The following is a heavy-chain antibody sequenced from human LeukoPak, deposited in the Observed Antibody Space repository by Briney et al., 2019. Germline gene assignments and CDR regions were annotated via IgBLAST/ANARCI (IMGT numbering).Heavy chain of an antibody. CDR3: ARVNQDYYGSGSYYNVGWFDP. Sequence: SQTLSLTCAVSGGSISSYYWSWIQQPPGKGLEWIGYIYYSRSTNYNPSLKSRVTISVDTSKNQFSLKLSSVTAADTAVYYCARVNQDYYGSGSYYNVGWFDPWGQGTLVTVSS. D-gene: IGHD3-10*01. CDR2: IYYSRST. CDR1: GGSISSYY. J-gene: IGHJ5*02. V-gene: IGHV4-59*01.